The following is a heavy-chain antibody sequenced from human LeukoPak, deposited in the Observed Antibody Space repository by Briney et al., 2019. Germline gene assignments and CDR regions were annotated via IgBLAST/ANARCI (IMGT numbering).Heavy chain of an antibody. CDR3: ASLPSGSYSNWFDP. D-gene: IGHD3-10*01. V-gene: IGHV4-59*01. CDR1: GGSISSYY. Sequence: SETLSLTCTVSGGSISSYYWSWIRQPPGKGLEWTGYIYYSGSTNYNPSLKSRVTISVDTSKNQFSLRLSSVTAADTAVYYCASLPSGSYSNWFDPWGQGTLVTVSS. J-gene: IGHJ5*02. CDR2: IYYSGST.